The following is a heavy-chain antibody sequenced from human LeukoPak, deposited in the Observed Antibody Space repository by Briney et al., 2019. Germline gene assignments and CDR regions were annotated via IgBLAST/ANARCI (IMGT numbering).Heavy chain of an antibody. V-gene: IGHV1-2*02. CDR2: INPNSGGT. CDR3: ARDHSGSGWN. CDR1: GYTYTGYY. J-gene: IGHJ4*02. D-gene: IGHD6-19*01. Sequence: GASARVSCKASGYTYTGYYMHWVRHAPGQGLEWMGWINPNSGGTNYAQKFQGRVTMTRDTSISTAYMELSRLRSDDTAVYYCARDHSGSGWNWGQGTLVTVSS.